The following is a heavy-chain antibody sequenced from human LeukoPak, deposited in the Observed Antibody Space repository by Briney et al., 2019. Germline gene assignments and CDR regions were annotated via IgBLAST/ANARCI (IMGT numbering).Heavy chain of an antibody. D-gene: IGHD3-10*01. CDR3: AKGGLWFGEFIFDY. Sequence: GGSLRLSCAASGFTFSSYAMSWVRQAPGKGLEWVSAISGSGGSTYYADSVKGRFTISRDNSKNTLYLQMNSLRAEDTAIYYCAKGGLWFGEFIFDYWGQGTLVTVSS. CDR1: GFTFSSYA. CDR2: ISGSGGST. J-gene: IGHJ4*02. V-gene: IGHV3-23*01.